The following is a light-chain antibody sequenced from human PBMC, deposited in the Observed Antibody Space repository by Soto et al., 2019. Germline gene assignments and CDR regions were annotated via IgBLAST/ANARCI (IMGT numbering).Light chain of an antibody. Sequence: EIVLTQSPGTLSLSPGERATLSCRASQSVSSSYLAWYQQKPGQAPRLLIYGASSRATGIPDRFSGSGSGTDFTITISRREPEDFAVYYCQQYGSSPALTFGGGTKVEIK. V-gene: IGKV3-20*01. CDR3: QQYGSSPALT. CDR2: GAS. CDR1: QSVSSSY. J-gene: IGKJ4*01.